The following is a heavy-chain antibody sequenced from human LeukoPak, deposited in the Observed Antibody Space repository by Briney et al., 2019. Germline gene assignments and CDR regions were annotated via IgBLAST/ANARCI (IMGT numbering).Heavy chain of an antibody. D-gene: IGHD6-25*01. Sequence: GESLKISCKGSGYSFTSYWIGWVRQMPGKGLEWMGVIHPGEYERRYSPSFEGQVTISADRSISTAYMQWSSLKASDTAMYYCARRTDSGWKWFDPWGQGTLVTVSS. CDR2: IHPGEYER. V-gene: IGHV5-51*01. CDR1: GYSFTSYW. CDR3: ARRTDSGWKWFDP. J-gene: IGHJ5*02.